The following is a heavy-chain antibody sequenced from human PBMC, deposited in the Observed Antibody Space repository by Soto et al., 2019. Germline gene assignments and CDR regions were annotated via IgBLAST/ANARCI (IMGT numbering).Heavy chain of an antibody. CDR1: GFTFSSYE. CDR3: ARESWGAYDSSVWGDY. CDR2: ISSSGSTI. Sequence: EVQLVESGGGLVQPGGSLRLSCAASGFTFSSYEKNWVRQAPGKGLEWVSYISSSGSTIYYADSVKGRFTISRDNAKNSLYLQMNSLRAEDTAVYYCARESWGAYDSSVWGDYWGQGTLVTVSS. J-gene: IGHJ4*02. V-gene: IGHV3-48*03. D-gene: IGHD3-22*01.